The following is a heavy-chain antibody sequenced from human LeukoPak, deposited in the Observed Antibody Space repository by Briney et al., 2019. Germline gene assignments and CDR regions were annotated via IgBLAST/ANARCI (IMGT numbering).Heavy chain of an antibody. J-gene: IGHJ4*02. Sequence: SETLSLTCTVSGGSVSIGNYYWSCIRQPPGKGLEWIGYIYYSGSANYNPSLKSRVTISVDTSKNQFSLKLSSVTTADTAVYYCARGRDYYDTSAGYRGQGTLVTVSS. CDR3: ARGRDYYDTSAGY. CDR2: IYYSGSA. D-gene: IGHD3-22*01. V-gene: IGHV4-61*01. CDR1: GGSVSIGNYY.